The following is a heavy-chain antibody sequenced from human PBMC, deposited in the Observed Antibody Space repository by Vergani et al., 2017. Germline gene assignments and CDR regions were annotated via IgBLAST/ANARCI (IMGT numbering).Heavy chain of an antibody. D-gene: IGHD3-10*01. V-gene: IGHV4-34*01. CDR1: GGSFSGYY. Sequence: QVQLQQWGAGLLKPSETLSLTCAVYGGSFSGYYWSWIRQPPGKGLEWIGEINHSGSTNYNPSLKSRVTISVDTSKNQFSLKLSSVTAADTAVYYCARWSTMVRGVIIGDAFDIGGQGTMVTVSS. CDR3: ARWSTMVRGVIIGDAFDI. J-gene: IGHJ3*02. CDR2: INHSGST.